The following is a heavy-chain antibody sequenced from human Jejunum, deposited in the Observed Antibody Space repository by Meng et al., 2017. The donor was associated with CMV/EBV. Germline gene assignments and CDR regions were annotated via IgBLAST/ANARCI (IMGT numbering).Heavy chain of an antibody. Sequence: SCVASGLTVTSTFMTWVRQAPGKGLEWVSVIYGHDLTFYADSVKGRFTISRDKSKNTLYLQMDSLTVEDSAVYFCARAPGVTTVDSWGQGTLVTVSS. V-gene: IGHV3-53*01. J-gene: IGHJ4*02. CDR2: IYGHDLT. CDR1: GLTVTSTF. D-gene: IGHD1-1*01. CDR3: ARAPGVTTVDS.